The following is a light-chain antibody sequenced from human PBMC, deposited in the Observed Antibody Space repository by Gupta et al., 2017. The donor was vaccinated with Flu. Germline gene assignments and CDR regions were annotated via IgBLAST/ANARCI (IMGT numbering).Light chain of an antibody. CDR3: QESYNYPPAST. CDR2: GTS. CDR1: QNIKGA. V-gene: IGKV1-39*01. Sequence: SLSASVGARACITCRTGQNIKGALNWFQHKAGEAPKLLISGTSRLRSGVPSRLSGSSSGTEFALTINSRQPEDSATYYCQESYNYPPASTFGQGTKVEIK. J-gene: IGKJ2*02.